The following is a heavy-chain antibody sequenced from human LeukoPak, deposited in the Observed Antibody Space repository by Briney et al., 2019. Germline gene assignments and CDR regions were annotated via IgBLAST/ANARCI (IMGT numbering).Heavy chain of an antibody. D-gene: IGHD1-7*01. CDR3: ARLFGTTAFLDY. CDR1: GFIVNNKY. V-gene: IGHV3-21*01. J-gene: IGHJ4*02. Sequence: GGSLRLSCAASGFIVNNKYMTWVRQAPGKGLEWVSSISSSSSYIYYADSVKGRFTISRDNAKNSLYLQMNSLRAEDTAVYYCARLFGTTAFLDYWGQGTLVTVSS. CDR2: ISSSSSYI.